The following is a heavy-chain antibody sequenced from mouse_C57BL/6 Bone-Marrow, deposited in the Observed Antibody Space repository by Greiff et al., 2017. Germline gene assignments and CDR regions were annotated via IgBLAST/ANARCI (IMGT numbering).Heavy chain of an antibody. D-gene: IGHD1-1*02. CDR3: TTRGIWRGFAY. J-gene: IGHJ3*01. V-gene: IGHV14-1*01. CDR2: IDPEDGDT. Sequence: VQLQQSGAELVRPGASVKLSCTASGFNLKDYYMHWVKQRPEQGLEWIGRIDPEDGDTAYAPKFQGKATMTADTSSNTAYLQLSSLTSEDTAVYYCTTRGIWRGFAYWGQGTLVTVSA. CDR1: GFNLKDYY.